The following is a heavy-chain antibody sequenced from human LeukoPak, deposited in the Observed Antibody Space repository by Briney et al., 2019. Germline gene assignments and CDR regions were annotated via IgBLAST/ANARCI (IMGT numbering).Heavy chain of an antibody. CDR3: ARGLYYYDSYTGLGFDY. D-gene: IGHD3-22*01. Sequence: ASVKVSCKASGYTFTSYYMHWVRQAPGQGLEWMGIINPSGGSTSYAQKFQGRVTMTRDTSTSTVYMELSSLRSEDTAVYYCARGLYYYDSYTGLGFDYWGQGTLVTVSS. J-gene: IGHJ4*02. V-gene: IGHV1-46*01. CDR1: GYTFTSYY. CDR2: INPSGGST.